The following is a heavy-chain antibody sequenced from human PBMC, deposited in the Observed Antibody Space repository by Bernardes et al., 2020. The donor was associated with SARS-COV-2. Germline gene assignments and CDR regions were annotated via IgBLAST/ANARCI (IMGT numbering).Heavy chain of an antibody. CDR1: GWSFSGYY. V-gene: IGHV4-34*01. CDR2: ITPTGFT. D-gene: IGHD6-19*01. Sequence: SETLSLTCAVYGWSFSGYYLRWIRQSPGKGLEWVGDITPTGFTNYNPSLKNRVSMSVDTSNNHFSLNVTSVTAADTSVYYCARAVVEKQWANGPFWYFDLWARGTQVSVSS. J-gene: IGHJ2*01. CDR3: ARAVVEKQWANGPFWYFDL.